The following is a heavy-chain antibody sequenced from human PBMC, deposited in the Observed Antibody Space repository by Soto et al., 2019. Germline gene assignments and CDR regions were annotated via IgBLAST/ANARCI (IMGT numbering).Heavy chain of an antibody. CDR2: IKQDGSEK. V-gene: IGHV3-7*01. CDR1: GFTLGGFW. CDR3: ARAGRTPYYYYYGMDV. J-gene: IGHJ6*02. D-gene: IGHD2-8*02. Sequence: EVQLVESGGGLAQLGGPLGPPLAPLGFTLGGFWLGWSAQAPGRGLGGGANIKQDGSEKYYVDSVKGRFTISRDNAKNSLYLQMNSLRAEDTAVYYCARAGRTPYYYYYGMDVWGQGTTVTVSS.